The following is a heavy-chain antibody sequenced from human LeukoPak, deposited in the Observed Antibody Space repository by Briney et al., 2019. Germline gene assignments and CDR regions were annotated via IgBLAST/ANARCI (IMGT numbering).Heavy chain of an antibody. CDR2: ISAHNGNT. CDR3: AKDRASSWWYFDL. CDR1: GYTFISYG. V-gene: IGHV1-18*01. D-gene: IGHD5-18*01. J-gene: IGHJ2*01. Sequence: ASVKVSCKASGYTFISYGISWVRQAPGQGLEWMGWISAHNGNTNYAQKLQGRVTMTTDTSTSTAYMELRRLKPDDTAVYYCAKDRASSWWYFDLWGRGTLVTVSS.